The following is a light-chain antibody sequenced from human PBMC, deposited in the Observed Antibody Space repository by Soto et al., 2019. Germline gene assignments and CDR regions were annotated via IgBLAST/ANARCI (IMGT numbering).Light chain of an antibody. CDR2: GAS. Sequence: EMVMTQSPATLSVSPGERATLSCRASQSVSINLAWYQQKPGQAPRLLIYGASTRATGIPARFSGGGSGTEFALTISSLQSEDFALYDCLQYNAWRITFDQGTRLEIK. V-gene: IGKV3-15*01. J-gene: IGKJ5*01. CDR1: QSVSIN. CDR3: LQYNAWRIT.